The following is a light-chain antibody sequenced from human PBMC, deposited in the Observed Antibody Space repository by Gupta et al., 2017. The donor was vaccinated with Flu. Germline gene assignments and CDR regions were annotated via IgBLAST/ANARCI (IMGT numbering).Light chain of an antibody. Sequence: QTVVTQEPSFSVSPGGTVTLTCGLISGSVSTRHYPSWYQQIPGQPPRTLIYSTNIRSSGVPDRFSGSILGNKAALTITGAQADDECDYYCVLYMSSDIWVFGGGTKLTVL. CDR1: SGSVSTRHY. CDR2: STN. V-gene: IGLV8-61*01. CDR3: VLYMSSDIWV. J-gene: IGLJ2*01.